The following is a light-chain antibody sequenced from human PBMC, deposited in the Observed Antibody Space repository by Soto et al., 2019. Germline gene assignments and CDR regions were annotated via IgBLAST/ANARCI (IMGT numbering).Light chain of an antibody. J-gene: IGKJ4*01. V-gene: IGKV3-15*01. CDR1: QSVNSN. Sequence: EKVMTQSPAALSVSPGERATLSCRASQSVNSNLAWYQRKPGQAPRLLLYGASTRATGIPARFSGSASGTEFTLTISSLQSEDSAVYYCQQYNGWPLTFGGGTKVDIK. CDR3: QQYNGWPLT. CDR2: GAS.